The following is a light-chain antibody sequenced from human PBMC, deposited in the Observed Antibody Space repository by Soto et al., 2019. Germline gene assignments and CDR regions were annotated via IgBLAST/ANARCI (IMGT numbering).Light chain of an antibody. Sequence: EIVMTQSPATLSVSPGERATLSCRASQSVSSNLAWYQQKPGQAPRLLIYDASTMATGIPARFSGSGSGTEFTLTISSLQSEDFAVYYCQQYNNWPPMAFGQGNKVEIK. CDR1: QSVSSN. CDR3: QQYNNWPPMA. CDR2: DAS. J-gene: IGKJ1*01. V-gene: IGKV3-15*01.